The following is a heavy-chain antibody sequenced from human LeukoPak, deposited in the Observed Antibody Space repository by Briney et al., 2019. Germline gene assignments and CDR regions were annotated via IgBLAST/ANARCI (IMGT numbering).Heavy chain of an antibody. Sequence: PSETLSLTCAVYGGSFSGYYWSWIRQPPGRGLEWIGEINHSGSTNYNPSLKSRVTISVDTSKNQFSLKLSSVTAADTAVYYCARIRLLFGEFRRVPYYFDYWGQGTLVTVSS. V-gene: IGHV4-34*01. CDR1: GGSFSGYY. J-gene: IGHJ4*02. CDR2: INHSGST. CDR3: ARIRLLFGEFRRVPYYFDY. D-gene: IGHD3-10*02.